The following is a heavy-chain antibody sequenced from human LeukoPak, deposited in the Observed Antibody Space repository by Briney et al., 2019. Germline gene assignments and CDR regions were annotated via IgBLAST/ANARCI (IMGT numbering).Heavy chain of an antibody. J-gene: IGHJ4*02. CDR2: ISGRGASK. Sequence: GGSLRLSCAVSGLTFNNYAMSWVRQAPGKGLEWVSGISGRGASKYYADSVKGRFTISRDNSKNTLYLQMNSLRAEDTAVYYCAKREAMVRTFDYWGQGTLVTVSS. CDR3: AKREAMVRTFDY. V-gene: IGHV3-23*01. CDR1: GLTFNNYA. D-gene: IGHD3-10*01.